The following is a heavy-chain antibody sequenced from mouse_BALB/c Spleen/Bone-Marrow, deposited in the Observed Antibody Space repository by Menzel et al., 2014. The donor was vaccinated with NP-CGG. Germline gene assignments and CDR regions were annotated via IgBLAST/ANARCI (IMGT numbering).Heavy chain of an antibody. CDR2: ISSGSSTI. Sequence: EVKLMESGGGLVQPGGSRKLSCAASGFTFSSFGMHWVRQVPERGLEWVAYISSGSSTIFYADTVKGRFTISRDNPKNTLFLQMTSLRSEDTAMYYCTRGGNWEDFDYWGQGTTLTVSS. D-gene: IGHD4-1*01. CDR3: TRGGNWEDFDY. CDR1: GFTFSSFG. V-gene: IGHV5-17*02. J-gene: IGHJ2*01.